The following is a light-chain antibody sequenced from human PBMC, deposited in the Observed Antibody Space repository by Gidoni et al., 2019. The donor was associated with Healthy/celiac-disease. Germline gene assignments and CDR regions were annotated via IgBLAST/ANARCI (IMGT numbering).Light chain of an antibody. Sequence: QSALTQSASVSGSSGQSITISCTGTSSDVGGYNSVSWYQQHPGKAPKLMIYEVSNRPSGVSNLFSGSKSGNTASLTISGLQAEDEADYYCSSYTSSSTYVFGTGTKVTVL. CDR1: SSDVGGYNS. J-gene: IGLJ1*01. V-gene: IGLV2-14*01. CDR2: EVS. CDR3: SSYTSSSTYV.